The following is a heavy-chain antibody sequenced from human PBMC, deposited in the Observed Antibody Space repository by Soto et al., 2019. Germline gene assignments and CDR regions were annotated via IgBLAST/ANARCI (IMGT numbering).Heavy chain of an antibody. Sequence: GGSLRLSCAASGFIFKDFAMSWVRQVPGKGLEWVATITTSADITYPADSARGRFTISRDNFANTLFLQMNSLRGDDTATYYCTRGEAGGDYGPSKGYSRPDPWGQGTLVTVSS. V-gene: IGHV3-23*01. CDR2: ITTSADIT. CDR3: TRGEAGGDYGPSKGYSRPDP. CDR1: GFIFKDFA. J-gene: IGHJ5*02. D-gene: IGHD3-16*01.